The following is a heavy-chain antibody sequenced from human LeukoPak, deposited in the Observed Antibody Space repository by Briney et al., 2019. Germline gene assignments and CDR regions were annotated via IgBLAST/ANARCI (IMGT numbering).Heavy chain of an antibody. D-gene: IGHD3-9*01. CDR2: IYTSGST. J-gene: IGHJ4*02. V-gene: IGHV4-4*07. CDR3: AREVAYDILTDYYSDY. Sequence: SETLSLTCTVSGGSISSYYWSWIRQPAEKGLEWIGRIYTSGSTNYNPSLKSRVTMSVDTSKNQFSLKLSSVTAADTAVYYCAREVAYDILTDYYSDYWGQGTLVTVSS. CDR1: GGSISSYY.